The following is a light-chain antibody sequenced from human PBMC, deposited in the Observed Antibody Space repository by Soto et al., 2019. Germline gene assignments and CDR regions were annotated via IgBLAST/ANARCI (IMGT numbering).Light chain of an antibody. CDR2: DSS. Sequence: EIVLTQSPGTLSLSPSQRTTLSCRASQSVTNNYLAWYQQKPGRAPRLLIYDSSSRATGVPDRFSASGSGTDFTLSISRLEPEDAAVYLCQQYGGSPPYTFGQGTKVDIK. V-gene: IGKV3-20*01. CDR1: QSVTNNY. J-gene: IGKJ2*01. CDR3: QQYGGSPPYT.